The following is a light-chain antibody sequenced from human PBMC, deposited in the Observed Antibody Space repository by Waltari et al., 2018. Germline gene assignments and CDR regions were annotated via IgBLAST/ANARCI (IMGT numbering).Light chain of an antibody. Sequence: QSVLTPPPSASGTPGQRVTISCSGSSSNIGRSYVYWYQQLPGTAPKLLIYRNNQRPSGVPDRFSGSKSGTSASLAISGLRSEDEADYYCASWDDNLSGWVFGGGTKLTVL. CDR3: ASWDDNLSGWV. V-gene: IGLV1-47*01. J-gene: IGLJ3*02. CDR1: SSNIGRSY. CDR2: RNN.